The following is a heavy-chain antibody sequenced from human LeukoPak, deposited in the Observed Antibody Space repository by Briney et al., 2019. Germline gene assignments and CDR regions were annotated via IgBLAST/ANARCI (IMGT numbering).Heavy chain of an antibody. CDR3: ARRVVRGAFGY. CDR2: IYYSGST. V-gene: IGHV4-59*01. J-gene: IGHJ4*02. D-gene: IGHD3-10*01. Sequence: PSETLSLTCTVSGGSISSYYWSWIRQPPGKGLEWIGYIYYSGSTNYNPSLKSRVTISVDTSKNQFSLKLSSVTAADTAVYYCARRVVRGAFGYWGQGTLVTVSS. CDR1: GGSISSYY.